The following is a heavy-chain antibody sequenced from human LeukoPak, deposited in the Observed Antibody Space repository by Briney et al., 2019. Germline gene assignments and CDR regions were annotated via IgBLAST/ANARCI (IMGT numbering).Heavy chain of an antibody. Sequence: GGSLRLSCAASGFTFSTYGMHWVRQAPGKGLEWVAVTSYDGSNKNYADSVKGRFTISRDNSRNTLDLQMNSLRPEDTAVYYCAKSGYKLLAGSWFDRWGQGTLVTVSS. J-gene: IGHJ5*02. D-gene: IGHD1-14*01. CDR3: AKSGYKLLAGSWFDR. CDR2: TSYDGSNK. CDR1: GFTFSTYG. V-gene: IGHV3-30*18.